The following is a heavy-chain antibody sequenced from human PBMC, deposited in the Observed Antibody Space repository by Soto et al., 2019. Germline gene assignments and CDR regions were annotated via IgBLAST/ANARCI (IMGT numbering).Heavy chain of an antibody. Sequence: QLQLQESGSGLVKPSQTLSLTCAVSGGSISSGGYSWSWIRQPPGKGLEWIGYIYHSGSTYYNPSLKSRVAISVDRSKNQFSLKLGSVTAADTAVYYCARVQAYSSSWYFDYWGQGTLVTVSS. D-gene: IGHD6-13*01. J-gene: IGHJ4*02. CDR2: IYHSGST. CDR1: GGSISSGGYS. V-gene: IGHV4-30-2*01. CDR3: ARVQAYSSSWYFDY.